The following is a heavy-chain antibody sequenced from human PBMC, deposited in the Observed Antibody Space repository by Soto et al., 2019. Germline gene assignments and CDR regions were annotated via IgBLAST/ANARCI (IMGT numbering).Heavy chain of an antibody. CDR1: GFTFSSYA. Sequence: HPGGSLRLSXVASGFTFSSYAMSWVRQAPGKGLEWVSSLSATGGSTYYADSVKGRFSISRDNSNNTLHLQMNSLRVEDTAVYYCARDKEYYVSSDYYPVDAFNIWGQGTMVTVSS. CDR2: LSATGGST. D-gene: IGHD3-22*01. J-gene: IGHJ3*02. V-gene: IGHV3-23*01. CDR3: ARDKEYYVSSDYYPVDAFNI.